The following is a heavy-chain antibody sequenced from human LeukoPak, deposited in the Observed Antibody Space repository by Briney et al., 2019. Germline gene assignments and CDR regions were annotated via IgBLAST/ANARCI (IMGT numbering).Heavy chain of an antibody. J-gene: IGHJ6*02. CDR3: ARARVVPAAIGYYYYGMDV. Sequence: VASVKVSCTASGYTFTGYYMHWVRQAPGQGLEWMGWINPNSGGTNYAQKFQGWVTMTRDTSISTAYMELSRLRSDDTAVYYCARARVVPAAIGYYYYGMDVWGQGTTVTVSS. V-gene: IGHV1-2*04. CDR2: INPNSGGT. CDR1: GYTFTGYY. D-gene: IGHD2-2*01.